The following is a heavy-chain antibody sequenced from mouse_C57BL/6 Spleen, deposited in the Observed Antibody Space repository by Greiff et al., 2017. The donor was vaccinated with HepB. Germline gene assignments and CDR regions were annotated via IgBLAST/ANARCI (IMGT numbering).Heavy chain of an antibody. Sequence: QVQLQQSGAELVRPGASVKLSCKASGYTFTSYGIRWVKQSTGQGLEWIGEIYPRSGNTYYNEKFKSKATLTADKSSSTAYMKLRSLTSEDSAVYFCARSMNGAVGDYWGQGTTLTVAS. CDR3: ARSMNGAVGDY. J-gene: IGHJ2*01. CDR2: IYPRSGNT. D-gene: IGHD1-1*02. CDR1: GYTFTSYG. V-gene: IGHV1-81*01.